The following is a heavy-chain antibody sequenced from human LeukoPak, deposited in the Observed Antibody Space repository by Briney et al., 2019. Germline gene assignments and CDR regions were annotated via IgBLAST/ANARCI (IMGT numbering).Heavy chain of an antibody. J-gene: IGHJ6*02. CDR2: IYYSGST. V-gene: IGHV4-30-4*01. Sequence: PSQTLSLTCTVSGGSISSGDYYWSWIRQPPGKGLEWIGYIYYSGSTYYNPSLKSRVTISVDTSKNQFSLKLGSVTAADTAVYYCAGGRTRCSGGSCYSPYGMDVWGQGTTVTVSS. CDR1: GGSISSGDYY. CDR3: AGGRTRCSGGSCYSPYGMDV. D-gene: IGHD2-15*01.